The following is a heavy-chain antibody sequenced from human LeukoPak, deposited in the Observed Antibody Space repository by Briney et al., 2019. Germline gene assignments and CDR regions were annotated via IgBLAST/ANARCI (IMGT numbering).Heavy chain of an antibody. CDR1: GYTFTGYY. Sequence: ASVKVSCKASGYTFTGYYMHWVRQAAGQGLEWMGWINPNSGGTNYAQKFQGRVTMTRDTSISTAYMELSRLRSDDTAVYYCARDAVFWYCGGGSCFMDVWGKGTTVTVSS. CDR3: ARDAVFWYCGGGSCFMDV. CDR2: INPNSGGT. D-gene: IGHD2-15*01. V-gene: IGHV1-2*02. J-gene: IGHJ6*04.